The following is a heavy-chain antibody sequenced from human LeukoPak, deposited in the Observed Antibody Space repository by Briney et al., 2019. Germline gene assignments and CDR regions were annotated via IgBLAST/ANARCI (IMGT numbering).Heavy chain of an antibody. V-gene: IGHV3-23*01. CDR2: ISGSGGST. J-gene: IGHJ4*02. D-gene: IGHD3-16*01. CDR3: AKDPYPYDSNFDY. Sequence: GGSLRLSCAASGFTFSSYAMSWVRQAPGKGLEWVSAISGSGGSTYYADSVKGRFTISRDNSKNTLYLQMNSLRAEDTAVYYCAKDPYPYDSNFDYWGQETLVTVSS. CDR1: GFTFSSYA.